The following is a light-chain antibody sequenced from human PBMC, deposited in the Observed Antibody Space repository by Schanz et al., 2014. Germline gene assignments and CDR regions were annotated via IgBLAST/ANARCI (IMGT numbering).Light chain of an antibody. CDR3: QQSYSAPRT. CDR1: QSITDY. CDR2: VAS. J-gene: IGKJ4*01. Sequence: DIRMTQSPSSLSASVGDRVSITCRASQSITDYLNWYQQKPGKAPKLLIYVASRLQSGVPSRFSGSGSETHYTLPISTMQPADFATYYRQQSYSAPRTFGGGTKVEFK. V-gene: IGKV1-39*01.